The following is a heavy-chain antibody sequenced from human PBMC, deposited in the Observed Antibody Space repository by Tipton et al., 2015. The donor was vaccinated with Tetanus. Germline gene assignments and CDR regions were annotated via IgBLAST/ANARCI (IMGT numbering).Heavy chain of an antibody. CDR2: IYYRGDT. D-gene: IGHD3-10*01. Sequence: TLSLTCTVTGDSISSSRFYWGWVRLAPGKGPEWIGSIYYRGDTYHSPSLKSRVTMSVDTSKNQFSLQLHSVTPEDTAVYYCARDGISFGGWFDPWGQGTLVTVSS. CDR3: ARDGISFGGWFDP. J-gene: IGHJ5*02. CDR1: GDSISSSRFY. V-gene: IGHV4-39*02.